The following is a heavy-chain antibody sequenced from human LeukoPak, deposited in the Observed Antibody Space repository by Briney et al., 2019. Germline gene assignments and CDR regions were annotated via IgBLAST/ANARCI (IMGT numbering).Heavy chain of an antibody. Sequence: GGSLRLSCAASGFTFSSYAMSWVRQAPGKGLEWVSAISGSGGSTYYADSVKGRVTISRDNSKNTLYLQMNSLRAEDTAVYYCAKAQRWRLLLSEYFQHWGQGTLVTVSS. CDR1: GFTFSSYA. CDR2: ISGSGGST. V-gene: IGHV3-23*01. CDR3: AKAQRWRLLLSEYFQH. D-gene: IGHD2-21*02. J-gene: IGHJ1*01.